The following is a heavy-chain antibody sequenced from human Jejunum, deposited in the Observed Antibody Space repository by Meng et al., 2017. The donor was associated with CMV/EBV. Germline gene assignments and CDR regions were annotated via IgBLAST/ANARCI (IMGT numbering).Heavy chain of an antibody. CDR1: LTTSGVG. CDR2: IYWDNDD. V-gene: IGHV2-5*02. CDR3: ARTMITFGGVERLDAFDV. D-gene: IGHD3-16*01. Sequence: LTTSGVGVAWVRQPPGKALEWLAIIYWDNDDRYSPSLKSRLTITKDISKNQVVLTMSNVDPVDTGTYSCARTMITFGGVERLDAFDVWGQGTMVTVSS. J-gene: IGHJ3*01.